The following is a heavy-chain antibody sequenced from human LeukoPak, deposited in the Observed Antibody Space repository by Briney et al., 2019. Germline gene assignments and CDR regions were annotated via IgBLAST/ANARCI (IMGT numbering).Heavy chain of an antibody. D-gene: IGHD3-10*01. CDR3: ARDSGLDV. Sequence: SETLSLTCTVSSGSISTYYWSWIRQSPGKGLEWIGYIYYTGSTNYNPSLKSRVTISVDTSKNQFSLKLSSVTAADTAVYYCARDSGLDVWGQGTTVTVSS. CDR2: IYYTGST. CDR1: SGSISTYY. J-gene: IGHJ6*02. V-gene: IGHV4-59*01.